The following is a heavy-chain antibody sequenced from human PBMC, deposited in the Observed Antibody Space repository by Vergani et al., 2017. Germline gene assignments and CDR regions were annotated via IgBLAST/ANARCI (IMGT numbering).Heavy chain of an antibody. CDR3: ARVGEFQYNWNYIFPFGMDV. Sequence: VQLVESGGGVVQPGRSLRLSCAASGFTFSSYWMSWVRQAPGKGLEWVANIKQDGSEKYYVDSVKGRFTISRDNAKNSLYLQMNSLRAEDTAVYYCARVGEFQYNWNYIFPFGMDVWGQGTTVTVSS. J-gene: IGHJ6*02. CDR2: IKQDGSEK. CDR1: GFTFSSYW. V-gene: IGHV3-7*01. D-gene: IGHD1-7*01.